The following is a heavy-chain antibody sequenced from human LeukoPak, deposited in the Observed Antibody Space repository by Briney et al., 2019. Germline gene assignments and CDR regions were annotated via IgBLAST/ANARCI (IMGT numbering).Heavy chain of an antibody. Sequence: SETLSLTCAVSGYSISSGYYWGWIRQPPGKGLEWIGGIYHSGSTYYNPSLKSRVTISVDTSKNQFSLKLSSVTAADTAVYYCARHRGITMVRGVIDYFDYWGQGTLVTVSS. V-gene: IGHV4-38-2*01. CDR2: IYHSGST. D-gene: IGHD3-10*01. CDR3: ARHRGITMVRGVIDYFDY. J-gene: IGHJ4*02. CDR1: GYSISSGYY.